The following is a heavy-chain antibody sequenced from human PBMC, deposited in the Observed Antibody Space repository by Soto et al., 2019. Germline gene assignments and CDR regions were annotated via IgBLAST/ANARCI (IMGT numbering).Heavy chain of an antibody. CDR3: AKLWSPRPEVVTAVYFDY. CDR2: ISGSGGST. D-gene: IGHD2-21*02. CDR1: GFTFSSYA. V-gene: IGHV3-23*01. Sequence: EVPLLESGGGLVQPGGSLRLSCAASGFTFSSYAMSWVRQAPGKGLEWVSAISGSGGSTYYADSVKGRFTISRDNSKNTLYLQMNSLRAEDTAVYYCAKLWSPRPEVVTAVYFDYWGQGTLVTVSS. J-gene: IGHJ4*02.